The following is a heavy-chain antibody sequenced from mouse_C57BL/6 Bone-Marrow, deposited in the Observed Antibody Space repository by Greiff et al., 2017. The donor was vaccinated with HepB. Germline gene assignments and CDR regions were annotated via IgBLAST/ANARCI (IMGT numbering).Heavy chain of an antibody. Sequence: VQLQQSGAELARPGASVQLSCKASGYTFTSYGISWVKRRTGQGLEWIGEIYPRSGNTYYNEKFKGKATLTADKSSSTAYMELRSLTSEDSAVYFCARAEGRNFAWFASWGQGTLVPASA. J-gene: IGHJ3*01. CDR2: IYPRSGNT. CDR1: GYTFTSYG. V-gene: IGHV1-81*01. D-gene: IGHD1-1*01. CDR3: ARAEGRNFAWFAS.